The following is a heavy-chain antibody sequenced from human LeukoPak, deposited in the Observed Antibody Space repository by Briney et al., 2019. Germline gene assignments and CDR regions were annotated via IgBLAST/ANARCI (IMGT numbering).Heavy chain of an antibody. CDR1: GGSISSSSYY. Sequence: SETPSLTCTVSGGSISSSSYYWGWIRQPPGKGLEWIGSIYYSGSTYYNPSLKSRVTISVDTSKNQFSLKLSSVTAADTAVYYCARHHSGYDYDPGYFDYWGQGTLVTVSS. J-gene: IGHJ4*02. CDR2: IYYSGST. V-gene: IGHV4-39*01. D-gene: IGHD5-12*01. CDR3: ARHHSGYDYDPGYFDY.